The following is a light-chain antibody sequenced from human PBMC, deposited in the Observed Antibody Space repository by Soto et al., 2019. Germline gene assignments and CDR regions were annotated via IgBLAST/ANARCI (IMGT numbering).Light chain of an antibody. CDR3: VSYTDTGTLA. CDR1: NTDVGQDKS. J-gene: IGLJ1*01. V-gene: IGLV2-14*01. Sequence: QSALTQPASVSGSRGQSIIISCVGRNTDVGQDKSVSWYQQGPGKAPKLLIFEVTNRPSGVSNRFSGSRSGNTASLTISGLQPDDEGDYFCVSYTDTGTLAFGTGTKVTVL. CDR2: EVT.